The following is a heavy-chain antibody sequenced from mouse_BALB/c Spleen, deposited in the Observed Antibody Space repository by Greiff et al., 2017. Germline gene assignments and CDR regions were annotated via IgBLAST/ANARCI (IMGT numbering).Heavy chain of an antibody. CDR3: ARANWDYFDY. J-gene: IGHJ2*01. V-gene: IGHV3-2*02. Sequence: VQLKESGPGLVKPSQSLSLTCTVTGYPITSDYAWNWIRQFPGNKLEWMGYISYSGSTSYNPSLKSRISITRDTSKNQFFLQLNSVTTEDTATYYCARANWDYFDYWGQGTTLTVSS. CDR2: ISYSGST. CDR1: GYPITSDYA. D-gene: IGHD4-1*01.